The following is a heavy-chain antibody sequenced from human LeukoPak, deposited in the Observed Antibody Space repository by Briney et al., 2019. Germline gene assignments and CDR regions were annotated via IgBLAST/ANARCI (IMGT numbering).Heavy chain of an antibody. D-gene: IGHD6-6*01. V-gene: IGHV1-8*03. CDR1: GYTFTSYD. J-gene: IGHJ4*02. CDR2: MNPNSGNT. Sequence: ASVKVSCKASGYTFTSYDINWVRQATGQGLEWMGWMNPNSGNTGYAQKFQGRVTITRNTSISTAYMELSSLRSEDTAVYYCARGLEQFEYSSSSEGFDYWGQETLVTVSS. CDR3: ARGLEQFEYSSSSEGFDY.